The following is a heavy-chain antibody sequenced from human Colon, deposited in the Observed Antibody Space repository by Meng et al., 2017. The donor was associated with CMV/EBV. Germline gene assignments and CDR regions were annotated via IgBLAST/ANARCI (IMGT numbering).Heavy chain of an antibody. D-gene: IGHD5-24*01. CDR2: IAYDGSNK. CDR1: GFIFSSYA. CDR3: ARDYSEMATAGYYYGMDV. J-gene: IGHJ6*02. V-gene: IGHV3-30-3*01. Sequence: GESLKISCAASGFIFSSYAMHWVRQAPGKGLEWVAVIAYDGSNKYYADSVKGLFTISRDTSKNTLYLQMNNLRGEDTDVYYCARDYSEMATAGYYYGMDVWGQGTTVTVSS.